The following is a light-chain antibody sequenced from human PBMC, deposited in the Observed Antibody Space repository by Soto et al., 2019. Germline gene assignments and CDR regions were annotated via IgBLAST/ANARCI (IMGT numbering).Light chain of an antibody. V-gene: IGKV1-5*03. J-gene: IGKJ1*01. CDR1: QTISSW. CDR3: QHYNSYSEA. Sequence: DIQMTQSPSTLSGSVGDRVTITSRASQTISSWLAWYQQNPGKAPKLLIYKASTLKSGVPSRFSGSGSGTEFTLTISSLQPDDFATYYCQHYNSYSEAFGQGTKVELK. CDR2: KAS.